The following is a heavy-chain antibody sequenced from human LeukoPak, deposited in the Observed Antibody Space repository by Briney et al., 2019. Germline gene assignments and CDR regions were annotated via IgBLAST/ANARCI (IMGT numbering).Heavy chain of an antibody. CDR2: IYSGGST. CDR3: ARVVAATGGIDY. Sequence: GGSLRLSCAASGFTVSRNYMSWVRQAPGKGLEWVSVIYSGGSTYYADSVEGRFTISRDNSKNTLYLQMNSLRAEDTAVYYCARVVAATGGIDYWGQGTLVTVSS. CDR1: GFTVSRNY. V-gene: IGHV3-66*01. D-gene: IGHD2-15*01. J-gene: IGHJ4*02.